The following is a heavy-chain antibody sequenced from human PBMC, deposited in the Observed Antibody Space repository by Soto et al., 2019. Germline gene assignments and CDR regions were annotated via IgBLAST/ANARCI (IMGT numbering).Heavy chain of an antibody. Sequence: ASVKVSCKASGYTFTSYGISWVRQAPGQGLEWMGWISAYNGNTNYAQKLQGRVTMTTDTSTNTAYMELRSLRSDDTAVYYCARSGRPYYYDSSGYYSDNWFDPWGQGTLVTVSS. CDR1: GYTFTSYG. D-gene: IGHD3-22*01. V-gene: IGHV1-18*01. CDR2: ISAYNGNT. CDR3: ARSGRPYYYDSSGYYSDNWFDP. J-gene: IGHJ5*02.